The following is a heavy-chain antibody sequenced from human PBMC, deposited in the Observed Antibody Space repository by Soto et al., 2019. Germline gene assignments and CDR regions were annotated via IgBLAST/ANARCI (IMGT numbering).Heavy chain of an antibody. CDR3: TREGSAPYYYYGMDA. V-gene: IGHV1-18*01. D-gene: IGHD3-10*01. CDR2: INTHNGNT. J-gene: IGHJ6*02. CDR1: GYTFTTYG. Sequence: ASEKVSCKASGYTFTTYGISWVRQAPGQGLEWRGWINTHNGNTNYAQNLQGRVIMTADTSTSTAYMELRSLRSDDTAIYYCTREGSAPYYYYGMDAWGQGTTVTVSS.